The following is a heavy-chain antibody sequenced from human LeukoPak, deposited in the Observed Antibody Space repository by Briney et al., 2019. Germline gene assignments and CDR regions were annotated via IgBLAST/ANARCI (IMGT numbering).Heavy chain of an antibody. CDR2: ISVYRGNT. V-gene: IGHV1-18*01. Sequence: ASVKVSCKASGYTFSTYAITWVRQAPGQGLEWIGWISVYRGNTKFAQSFQGRVAMTTDTSTTTAYMELTSLRSDDTAVYYCARDNNYYDSSGYSPSDYWGQGTLVTASS. CDR1: GYTFSTYA. J-gene: IGHJ4*02. D-gene: IGHD3-22*01. CDR3: ARDNNYYDSSGYSPSDY.